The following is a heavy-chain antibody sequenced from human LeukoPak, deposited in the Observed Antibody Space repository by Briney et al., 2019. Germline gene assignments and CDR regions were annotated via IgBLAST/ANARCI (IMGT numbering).Heavy chain of an antibody. V-gene: IGHV3-33*01. J-gene: IGHJ6*02. CDR2: IWYDGSNK. Sequence: PGGSLRLSCAASGLTFSTFGMHWVRQAPGKGLEWVALIWYDGSNKYYADSVKGRFTISRDNSKNTLYLQMNSLRAEDTATYYCSRGAYGSGSYLNAYGMDVWGQGTTVTVSS. CDR3: SRGAYGSGSYLNAYGMDV. CDR1: GLTFSTFG. D-gene: IGHD3-10*01.